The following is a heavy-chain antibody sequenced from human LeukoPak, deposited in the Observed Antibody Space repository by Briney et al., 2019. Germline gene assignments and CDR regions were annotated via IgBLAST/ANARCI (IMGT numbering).Heavy chain of an antibody. Sequence: ASVKVSCKVSGYTFTGYYIHWVRQAPGQGLEWMGWINPNSGGTNYAQKFQDRVTMTRDTSISTAYMELSSLTSDDTAVYYCARDGGDTFLRGVTNWFDPWGQGTLVTVSS. D-gene: IGHD3-10*01. CDR3: ARDGGDTFLRGVTNWFDP. V-gene: IGHV1-2*02. CDR1: GYTFTGYY. CDR2: INPNSGGT. J-gene: IGHJ5*02.